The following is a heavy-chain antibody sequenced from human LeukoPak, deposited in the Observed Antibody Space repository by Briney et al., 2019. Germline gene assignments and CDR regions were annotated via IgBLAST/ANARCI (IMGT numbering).Heavy chain of an antibody. D-gene: IGHD3-22*01. CDR1: GFTFDDYA. V-gene: IGHV3-43*02. Sequence: GGSLRLSCAVSGFTFDDYAMHWVRQAPGKGLEWVSLISGDGGSTYYADSVKGRFTISRDNSKNSLYLQMNSLRTEDTAFYYCAKDSYYDSSGYLNWFDPWGQGTLVTVSS. CDR2: ISGDGGST. J-gene: IGHJ5*02. CDR3: AKDSYYDSSGYLNWFDP.